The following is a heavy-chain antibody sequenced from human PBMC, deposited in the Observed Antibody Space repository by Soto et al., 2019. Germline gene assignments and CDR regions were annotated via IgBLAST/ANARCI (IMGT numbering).Heavy chain of an antibody. D-gene: IGHD2-15*01. CDR3: ARGLECRGYCLDKPTWFAP. CDR1: GGTFSTYT. CDR2: IIPIFGTP. J-gene: IGHJ5*02. Sequence: RASVKVSCKASGGTFSTYTFSWVRQAPGQGLEWVGRIIPIFGTPYYSQKFQGRVTITADKSTSTVYMELSSLRSDDTAVYFCARGLECRGYCLDKPTWFAPWGQGTLVTVSS. V-gene: IGHV1-69*06.